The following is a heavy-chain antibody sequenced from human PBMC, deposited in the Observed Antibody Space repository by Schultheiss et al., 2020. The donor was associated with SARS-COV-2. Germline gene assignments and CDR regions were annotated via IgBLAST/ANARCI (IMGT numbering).Heavy chain of an antibody. J-gene: IGHJ4*02. CDR2: NNSDGSST. CDR1: GFTFSSYW. D-gene: IGHD6-13*01. V-gene: IGHV3-74*01. CDR3: ARDKAAAGN. Sequence: GESLKISCAASGFTFSSYWMHWVRQAPGKGLVWVSRNNSDGSSTSYADSVKGRFTISRDNAKNTLYLQMNSLRAEDTAVYYCARDKAAAGNWGQGTLVTVSS.